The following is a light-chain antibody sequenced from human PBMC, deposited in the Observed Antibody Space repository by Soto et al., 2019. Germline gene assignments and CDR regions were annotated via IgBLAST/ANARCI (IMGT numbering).Light chain of an antibody. V-gene: IGKV3-11*01. Sequence: EIVLTQSPATLSLSPGERATLSCRASQSVSSSLAWYQQKPGQAPRLLISDTSNRATGIPARFSGSGSGTDFTLTISSLKPEDFAVYYCQQRSNWRITFGQGTRLEIK. CDR1: QSVSSS. CDR3: QQRSNWRIT. CDR2: DTS. J-gene: IGKJ5*01.